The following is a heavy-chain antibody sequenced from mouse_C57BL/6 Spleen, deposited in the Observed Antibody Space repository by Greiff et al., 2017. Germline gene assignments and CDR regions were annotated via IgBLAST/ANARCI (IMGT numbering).Heavy chain of an antibody. CDR3: ARDDPYYGSSYWYFDV. CDR1: GYAFSSYW. J-gene: IGHJ1*03. CDR2: IYPGDGDT. D-gene: IGHD1-1*01. V-gene: IGHV1-80*01. Sequence: QVHVKQSGAELVKPGASVKISCKASGYAFSSYWMNWVKQRPGKGLAWIGQIYPGDGDTNYNGKFKGKATLTADKSSSTAYMQLSSLTSEDSAVYFCARDDPYYGSSYWYFDVWGTGTTVTVSS.